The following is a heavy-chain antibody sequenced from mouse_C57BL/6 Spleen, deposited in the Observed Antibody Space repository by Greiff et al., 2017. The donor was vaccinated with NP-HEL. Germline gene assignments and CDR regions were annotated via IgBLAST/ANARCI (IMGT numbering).Heavy chain of an antibody. V-gene: IGHV6-3*01. J-gene: IGHJ2*01. CDR3: TGDNLLFDY. CDR2: IRLKSDNYAT. Sequence: EVKLMESGGGLVQPGGSMKLSCVASGFTFSNYWMNWVRQSPEKGLEWVAQIRLKSDNYATHYAESVKGRFTISRDDSKSSVYLQMNNLRAEDTGIYYCTGDNLLFDYWGQGTTLTVSS. CDR1: GFTFSNYW. D-gene: IGHD1-3*01.